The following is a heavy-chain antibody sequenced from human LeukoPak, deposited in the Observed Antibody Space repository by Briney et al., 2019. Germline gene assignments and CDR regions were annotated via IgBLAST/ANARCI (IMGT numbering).Heavy chain of an antibody. CDR3: AKDQARSSTISIVVVPAAMGY. CDR1: GFTFSSYA. J-gene: IGHJ4*02. V-gene: IGHV3-23*01. D-gene: IGHD2-2*01. CDR2: ISASGGST. Sequence: GGSLRLSCAASGFTFSSYAMSWVRQAPGKGLEWVSAISASGGSTYYADSVKGRFTISRDNSKNTLYLQMNSLRAEDTAVYYCAKDQARSSTISIVVVPAAMGYWGQGTLVTVSS.